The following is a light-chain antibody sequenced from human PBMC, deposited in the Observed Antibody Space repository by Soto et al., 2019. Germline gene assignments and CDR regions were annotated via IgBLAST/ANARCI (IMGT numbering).Light chain of an antibody. CDR3: CSYAGSSTWV. Sequence: QSALTQPASVSGSPGQSITISCTGTSSDVGSYNLVSWYQQHPGKAPKLMTYEGSKRPSGVSNRFSGSKSGNTASLTISGLPAEDEADYYCCSYAGSSTWVFGGGTKLTVL. CDR1: SSDVGSYNL. V-gene: IGLV2-23*01. J-gene: IGLJ3*02. CDR2: EGS.